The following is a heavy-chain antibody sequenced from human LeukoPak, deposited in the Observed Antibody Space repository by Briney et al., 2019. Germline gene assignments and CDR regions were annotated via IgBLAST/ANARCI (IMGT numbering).Heavy chain of an antibody. Sequence: PSETLSLTCTVSGGSINSTSFYWTWIRQPAGKGLEWIGRIHNSGSTNYNPSLKSRVSISVDTSKNQFSLKLNSVTAADTAVYYCARITFGVGYSSVWYGWFDPWGQGTLVTVSS. D-gene: IGHD6-19*01. CDR2: IHNSGST. CDR1: GGSINSTSFY. CDR3: ARITFGVGYSSVWYGWFDP. V-gene: IGHV4-61*02. J-gene: IGHJ5*02.